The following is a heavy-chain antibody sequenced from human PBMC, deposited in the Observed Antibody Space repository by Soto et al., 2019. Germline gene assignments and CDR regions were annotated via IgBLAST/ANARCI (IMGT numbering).Heavy chain of an antibody. CDR1: GFTFSSYS. Sequence: EVQLVESGGGLVKPGGSLRLSCAASGFTFSSYSMNWVRQAPGKGLEWVSSISSSSSYIYYADSVKGRFTISRDNAKNSLYLQMNSLRAEDTAVYCCARDYRGSSPGVAFDYWGQGTLVTVSS. D-gene: IGHD6-6*01. J-gene: IGHJ4*02. CDR3: ARDYRGSSPGVAFDY. CDR2: ISSSSSYI. V-gene: IGHV3-21*01.